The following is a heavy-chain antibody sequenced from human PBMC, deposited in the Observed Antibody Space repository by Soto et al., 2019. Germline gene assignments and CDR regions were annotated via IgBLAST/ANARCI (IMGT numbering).Heavy chain of an antibody. V-gene: IGHV3-30-3*01. J-gene: IGHJ4*02. D-gene: IGHD4-17*01. Sequence: QVQLVESGGGVVQPGRSLRLSCAASGFTFSSYAMHWVRQAPGKGLEWVAVISYDGSNKYYADSVKGRFTISRDNSKNPLYLQMNSLRAADTAVYYCARGDDYGDRKADWGQGTLVTVSS. CDR1: GFTFSSYA. CDR3: ARGDDYGDRKAD. CDR2: ISYDGSNK.